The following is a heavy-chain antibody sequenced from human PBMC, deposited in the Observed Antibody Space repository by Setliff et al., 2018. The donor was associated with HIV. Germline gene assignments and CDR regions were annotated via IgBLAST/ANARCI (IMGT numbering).Heavy chain of an antibody. D-gene: IGHD2-15*01. J-gene: IGHJ4*02. Sequence: PGGSLRLSCSASGFTFGDYAMSWVRQTPGKGLEWVSYISSSGSTKYYADSVKGRFTISRDNAKNSVYLQMNSLRAEDTAVYYCAKYSPSGNNFDYWGQGTLVTVSS. V-gene: IGHV3-48*03. CDR2: ISSSGSTK. CDR3: AKYSPSGNNFDY. CDR1: GFTFGDYA.